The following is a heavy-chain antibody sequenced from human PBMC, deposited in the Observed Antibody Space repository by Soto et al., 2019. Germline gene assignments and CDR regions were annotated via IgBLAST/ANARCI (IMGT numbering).Heavy chain of an antibody. Sequence: PSQTLSLTCAISGDSVSSNSAAWNWIRQSPSRGLEWLGRTYYRSKWYNDYAVSVKSRITINPDTSKNQFSLQLNSVTPEDTAVYYCASVHGDGYSSSWYYFDYWGQGTLVTVSS. J-gene: IGHJ4*02. D-gene: IGHD6-13*01. CDR2: TYYRSKWYN. CDR3: ASVHGDGYSSSWYYFDY. V-gene: IGHV6-1*01. CDR1: GDSVSSNSAA.